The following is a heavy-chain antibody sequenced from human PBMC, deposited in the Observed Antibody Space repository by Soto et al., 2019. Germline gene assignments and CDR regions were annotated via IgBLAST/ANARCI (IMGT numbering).Heavy chain of an antibody. CDR1: GDSVSSGSYY. D-gene: IGHD2-8*02. CDR3: VRQYSSDCNGGVCFHAFDT. CDR2: IYYSGST. V-gene: IGHV4-61*01. Sequence: PSETLSLTCTVSGDSVSSGSYYWCWIRHPPGKGLAWMGHIYYSGSTKYNPSLGSRVTLSVDTSKNQFSLRLSSVTAADTAVYYCVRQYSSDCNGGVCFHAFDTWGQGTMVTVSS. J-gene: IGHJ3*02.